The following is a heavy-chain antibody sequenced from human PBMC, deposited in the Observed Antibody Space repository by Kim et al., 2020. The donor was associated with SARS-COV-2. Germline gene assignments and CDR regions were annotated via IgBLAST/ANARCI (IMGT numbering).Heavy chain of an antibody. J-gene: IGHJ4*01. CDR3: ARKAGYYYGSGSYIDY. CDR2: INNSGST. CDR1: GGSFSGYY. D-gene: IGHD3-10*01. V-gene: IGHV4-34*01. Sequence: SETLSLTCAVYGGSFSGYYWSWIRQPPGKGLEWIGEINNSGSTNYNPSPKSRVTITVDTSKNQSSLKLSSVTAADTAVYYCARKAGYYYGSGSYIDYWG.